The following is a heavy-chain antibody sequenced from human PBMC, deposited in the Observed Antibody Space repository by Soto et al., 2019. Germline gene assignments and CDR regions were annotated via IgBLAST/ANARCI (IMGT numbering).Heavy chain of an antibody. CDR2: IIPILGIA. CDR3: ARGIAAAGTEGNWFDP. V-gene: IGHV1-69*04. Sequence: SVEVCCEACGVAFTSCSVQWVRQARGQRLEWIGWIIPILGIANYAQKFQGRVTITADKSTSTAYMELSSLRSEDTAVYYCARGIAAAGTEGNWFDPWGQGTLVTVSS. CDR1: GVAFTSCS. D-gene: IGHD6-13*01. J-gene: IGHJ5*02.